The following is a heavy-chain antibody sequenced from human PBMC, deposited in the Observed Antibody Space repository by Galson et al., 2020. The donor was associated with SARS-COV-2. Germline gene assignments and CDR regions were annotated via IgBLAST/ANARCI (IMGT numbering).Heavy chain of an antibody. V-gene: IGHV3-74*01. CDR3: ARGDIRNDYFDY. D-gene: IGHD3-16*01. CDR1: GFTFSSYW. Sequence: GGSLRLYCTASGFTFSSYWMHWVRQAPGKGLVWVSRIYSEGSSTSYADSVKGRFTISGDNAKNTLYLQMSSLRAEDTAVYYCARGDIRNDYFDYLGQGTLVTVSS. CDR2: IYSEGSST. J-gene: IGHJ4*02.